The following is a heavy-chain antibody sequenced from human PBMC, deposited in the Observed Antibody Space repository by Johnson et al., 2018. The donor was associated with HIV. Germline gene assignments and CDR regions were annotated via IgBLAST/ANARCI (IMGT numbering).Heavy chain of an antibody. J-gene: IGHJ3*02. D-gene: IGHD7-27*01. CDR1: GFSVSSSY. V-gene: IGHV3-66*01. CDR2: IYSGGST. CDR3: ARDFGLFLGKDDAFDI. Sequence: MQLVESGGGLVQPGGSLRLSCAASGFSVSSSYMSWVRQAPGKGLEWVSVIYSGGSTYYADSVKGRFTISRDNSKNTLYLQMNSLRAEDTAVYYCARDFGLFLGKDDAFDIWGQGTMVTVSS.